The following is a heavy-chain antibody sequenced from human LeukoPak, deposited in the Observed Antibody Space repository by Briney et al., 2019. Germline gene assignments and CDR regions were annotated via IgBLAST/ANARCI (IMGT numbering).Heavy chain of an antibody. CDR2: INSDGSRT. V-gene: IGHV3-74*01. CDR1: GFTFSSYW. CDR3: TTTRLADAFYFDY. Sequence: GGSLRLSCAASGFTFSSYWTHWVRQAPGKGLVWVSRINSDGSRTTYADAVKGRFTVSRDNAKNTLYLQMNSLRAEDTAVYYCTTTRLADAFYFDYWGQGTLVTVSS. D-gene: IGHD6-13*01. J-gene: IGHJ4*02.